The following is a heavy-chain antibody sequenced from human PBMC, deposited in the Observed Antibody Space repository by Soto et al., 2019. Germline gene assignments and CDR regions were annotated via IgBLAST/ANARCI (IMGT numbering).Heavy chain of an antibody. CDR3: AREYTAWPLAYGLDV. CDR1: GFTFSTYI. CDR2: ISSRSDI. V-gene: IGHV3-21*01. Sequence: GGSLRLSCAASGFTFSTYIINWVRQAPGKGLEWVSSISSRSDIYYADSVKGRFTISRDNAKNSVSLQMNSLRAEDTAVYYCAREYTAWPLAYGLDVWGQGTTLTV. D-gene: IGHD2-2*02. J-gene: IGHJ6*02.